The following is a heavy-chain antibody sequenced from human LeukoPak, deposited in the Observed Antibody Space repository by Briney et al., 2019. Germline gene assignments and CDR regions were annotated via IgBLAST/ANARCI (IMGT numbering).Heavy chain of an antibody. CDR2: INAGNGNT. D-gene: IGHD3-10*01. Sequence: GASVEVSLKAFGFPFTSYCMHLGRPAPGQRLGGMGWINAGNGNTKYSQKFQGRVTITRDTSASTAYMELSSLRSEDSAVYYCARESYGSGNWGQGTLVTVSS. V-gene: IGHV1-3*01. CDR1: GFPFTSYC. CDR3: ARESYGSGN. J-gene: IGHJ4*02.